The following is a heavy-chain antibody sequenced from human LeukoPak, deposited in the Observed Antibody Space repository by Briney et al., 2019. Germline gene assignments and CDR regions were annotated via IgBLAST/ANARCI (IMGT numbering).Heavy chain of an antibody. CDR1: GGSISSSSYY. Sequence: SETLSLTCTVSGGSISSSSYYWGWIRQPPGKGLEWIGSIYYSGSTYYNPSLKSRVTISVDISKNQFSLNLRSVTAADTAVYYCARQSDPYASGTLDYWGQGTLVTVSS. V-gene: IGHV4-39*01. CDR3: ARQSDPYASGTLDY. J-gene: IGHJ4*02. D-gene: IGHD3-10*01. CDR2: IYYSGST.